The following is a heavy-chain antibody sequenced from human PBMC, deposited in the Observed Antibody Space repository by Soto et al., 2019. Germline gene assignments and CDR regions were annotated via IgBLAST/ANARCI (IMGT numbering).Heavy chain of an antibody. CDR1: GFTFSSYA. CDR2: ISGSGGST. J-gene: IGHJ6*02. Sequence: EVQLLESGGGLVQPGGSLRLSCAASGFTFSSYAMSWVRQAPGKGLEWVSAISGSGGSTYYADSVKGRFTISRDNSKNPLYLQMNSLRAEDTAVYYCAKDAPHYYGSGSYTPMDVWGQGTTVTVSS. D-gene: IGHD3-10*01. CDR3: AKDAPHYYGSGSYTPMDV. V-gene: IGHV3-23*01.